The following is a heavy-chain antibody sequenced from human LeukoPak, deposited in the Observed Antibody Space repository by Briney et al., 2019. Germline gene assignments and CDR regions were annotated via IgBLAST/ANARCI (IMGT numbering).Heavy chain of an antibody. D-gene: IGHD3-16*01. V-gene: IGHV3-7*01. CDR2: IKTDASEK. CDR1: GFIFSNCW. CDR3: SNEAFMTETDAFDV. J-gene: IGHJ3*01. Sequence: GGSLRLSCETSGFIFSNCWMTWVRQAPGKGLEWVANIKTDASEKYYADSVKGRFTISRDNAKMSLYLQMNSLRAEDTAVYYCSNEAFMTETDAFDVWGQGTMVTVSS.